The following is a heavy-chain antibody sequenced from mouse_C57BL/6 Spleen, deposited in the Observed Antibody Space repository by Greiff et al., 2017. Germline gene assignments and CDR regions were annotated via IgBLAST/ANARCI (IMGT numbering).Heavy chain of an antibody. J-gene: IGHJ3*01. Sequence: QVQLKQPGAELVKPGASVKLSCKASGYTFTSYWMHWVKQRPGQGLEWIGMIHPNSGSTNYNEKFKSKATLTVDKSSSTAYMQLSSLTSEDSAVYYCAPSTVVAEGFAYWGQGTLVTVSA. V-gene: IGHV1-64*01. D-gene: IGHD1-1*01. CDR3: APSTVVAEGFAY. CDR2: IHPNSGST. CDR1: GYTFTSYW.